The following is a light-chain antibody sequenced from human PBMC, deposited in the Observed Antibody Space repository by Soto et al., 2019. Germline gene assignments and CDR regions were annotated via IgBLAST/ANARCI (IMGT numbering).Light chain of an antibody. V-gene: IGLV2-8*01. Sequence: QSALTQPPSASGSPGQSVTISCTGTSSDVGGYNYVSWYQQHPGKAPKLMIYEVSKRPSGVPDRFSGSKSGNTASLTVSGIKAEDEADYYCSSYAGSNIYVFGTGTKVTVL. CDR1: SSDVGGYNY. CDR2: EVS. J-gene: IGLJ1*01. CDR3: SSYAGSNIYV.